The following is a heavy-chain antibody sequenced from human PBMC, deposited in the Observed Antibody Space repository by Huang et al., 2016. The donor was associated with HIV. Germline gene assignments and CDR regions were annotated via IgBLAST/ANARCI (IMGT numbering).Heavy chain of an antibody. D-gene: IGHD3-16*01. CDR2: IRYDGSDE. V-gene: IGHV3-30*02. Sequence: QLMESGGGVVHPGGSLTLSCVVSGLTFSNYGMDWIRQAPGRGLEWVTFIRYDGSDEYYSAAVKGRFTVSRDNSNNTLYLHMNSLRPEDTATYYCAKQTWGGINDYWGQGTRVSVSS. CDR3: AKQTWGGINDY. J-gene: IGHJ4*02. CDR1: GLTFSNYG.